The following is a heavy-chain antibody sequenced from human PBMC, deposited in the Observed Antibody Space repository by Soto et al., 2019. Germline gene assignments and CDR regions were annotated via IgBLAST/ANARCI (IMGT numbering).Heavy chain of an antibody. V-gene: IGHV4-59*01. CDR1: VDFISNYY. CDR3: ARSRVNWNYYYFEY. J-gene: IGHJ4*02. D-gene: IGHD1-7*01. CDR2: IFYSGST. Sequence: SETLSLTCTVSVDFISNYYWSWIRQPRGKGLEWIGYIFYSGSTNYNPSLKSRVTISIDTSKNQFSLKLSSVTAADTAVYYCARSRVNWNYYYFEYWGQGTLVTVSS.